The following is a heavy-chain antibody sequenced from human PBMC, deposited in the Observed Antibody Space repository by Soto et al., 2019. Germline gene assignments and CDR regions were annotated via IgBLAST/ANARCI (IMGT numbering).Heavy chain of an antibody. CDR1: GGSVSSGSYY. V-gene: IGHV4-61*01. J-gene: IGHJ5*02. CDR3: ARDSGSYHNWFDP. Sequence: SETLSLTCTVSGGSVSSGSYYWSWIRQPPGKGLEWIGYIYYSGSTNYNPSLKSRVTISVDTSKNQFSLKLSSVTAADTAVYYCARDSGSYHNWFDPWGQGTLVTVSS. D-gene: IGHD1-26*01. CDR2: IYYSGST.